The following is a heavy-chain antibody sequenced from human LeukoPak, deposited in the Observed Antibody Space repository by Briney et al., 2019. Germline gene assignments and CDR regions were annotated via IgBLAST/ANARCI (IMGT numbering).Heavy chain of an antibody. Sequence: PSETLSLTCSVSGGSITSGTWWSWVRQPPRQGLEWIGEIYHSGSTNYNPSLKSRATISVDKSKNQFSLKLTSVTAADTAVYYCARNPGSDYPEWWGQGTLVTVSS. CDR2: IYHSGST. V-gene: IGHV4-4*02. J-gene: IGHJ4*02. CDR3: ARNPGSDYPEW. CDR1: GGSITSGTW. D-gene: IGHD4-17*01.